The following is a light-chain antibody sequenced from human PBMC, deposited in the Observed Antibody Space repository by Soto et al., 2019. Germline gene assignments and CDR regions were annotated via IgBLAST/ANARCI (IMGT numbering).Light chain of an antibody. V-gene: IGKV1-5*03. CDR2: KAT. J-gene: IGKJ1*01. Sequence: DIQMTQSPSTLSASVGDRVTITCLASQSISSWLACYQQKPGKAPKLLIYKATSLESGVPSRFRGSGSGKEFHLTISSLQPDDFANYYCQQYSTSSRTFGQGTKVEI. CDR3: QQYSTSSRT. CDR1: QSISSW.